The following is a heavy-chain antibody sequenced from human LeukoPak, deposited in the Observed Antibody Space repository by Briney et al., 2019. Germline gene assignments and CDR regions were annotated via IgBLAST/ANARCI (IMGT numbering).Heavy chain of an antibody. CDR1: GYSFTTYW. Sequence: GESLRISCQGSGYSFTTYWISWVRQMPGKGLEWMGRIDPSDSYTKYSPSFQGLVNLSADKSISTAYLQWSSLVASDTAMYYCARLNYYGSGSYSHDYWGQGTLVTVSS. CDR2: IDPSDSYT. J-gene: IGHJ4*02. D-gene: IGHD3-10*01. CDR3: ARLNYYGSGSYSHDY. V-gene: IGHV5-10-1*01.